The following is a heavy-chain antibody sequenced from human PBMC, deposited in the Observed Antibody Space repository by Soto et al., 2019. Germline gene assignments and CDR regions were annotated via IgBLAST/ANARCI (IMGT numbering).Heavy chain of an antibody. CDR3: AKDYYDRSGYSGAFGY. V-gene: IGHV3-9*01. Sequence: PGGSLRLSCAASGFTFDDYAMHWVRQAPGKGLEWVSGISWNSGSIGYADSVKGRFTISRDNAKNSLHLQMNSLRAEDTALYYCAKDYYDRSGYSGAFGYWGQGTLVTVSS. J-gene: IGHJ4*02. CDR2: ISWNSGSI. D-gene: IGHD3-22*01. CDR1: GFTFDDYA.